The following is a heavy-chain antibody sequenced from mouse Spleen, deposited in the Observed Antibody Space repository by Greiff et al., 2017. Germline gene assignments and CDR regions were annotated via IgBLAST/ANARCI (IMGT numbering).Heavy chain of an antibody. D-gene: IGHD1-3*01. V-gene: IGHV5-9-3*01. J-gene: IGHJ4*01. CDR2: ISSGGSYT. CDR3: ARHVVVTQAMDY. CDR1: GFTFSSYA. Sequence: EVMLVESGGGLVKPGGSLKLSCAASGFTFSSYAMSWVRQTPEKRLEWVATISSGGSYTYYPDSVKGRFTISRDNAKNTLYLRMSSLRSEDTAMYYCARHVVVTQAMDYWGQGTSVTVSS.